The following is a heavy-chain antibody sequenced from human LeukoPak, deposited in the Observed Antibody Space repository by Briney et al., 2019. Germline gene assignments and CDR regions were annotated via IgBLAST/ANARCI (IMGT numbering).Heavy chain of an antibody. CDR1: GGSISSSNW. J-gene: IGHJ4*02. V-gene: IGHV4-4*02. Sequence: PSETLSLTCAVSGGSISSSNWWSWVRQPPGKGLEWIGEIYHSGSTNYNPSLKSRVTISVDKSKSQFSLKLSSVTAADTAVYYCAREAVVNNLREYYFDYWGQGTLVTVSS. CDR3: AREAVVNNLREYYFDY. D-gene: IGHD4-23*01. CDR2: IYHSGST.